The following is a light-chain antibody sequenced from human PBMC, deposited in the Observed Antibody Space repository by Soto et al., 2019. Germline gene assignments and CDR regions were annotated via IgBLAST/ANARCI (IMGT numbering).Light chain of an antibody. CDR1: SSDDGGDKH. CDR3: SAYTRSSTRV. J-gene: IGLJ1*01. V-gene: IGLV2-14*01. CDR2: EVT. Sequence: QSVVTQSAPVSWSPGQSLPISRPGNSSDDGGDKHVSWNQHHPGQDPQHLIYEVTNRASEVSHRFSGSKSGNTPSLTISGLQGEDETDYYRSAYTRSSTRVFGTGANITVL.